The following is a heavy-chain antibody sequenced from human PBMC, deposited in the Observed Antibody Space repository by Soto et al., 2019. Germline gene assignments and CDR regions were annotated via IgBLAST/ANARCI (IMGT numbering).Heavy chain of an antibody. CDR3: AKSYGERSLLPFDS. J-gene: IGHJ4*02. CDR1: GFTFNSYA. CDR2: ISASGGGT. D-gene: IGHD1-26*01. V-gene: IGHV3-23*01. Sequence: EVQLLESGGGLVQPGGSLRLSGAASGFTFNSYAMSWARQAPGKGLEWVSSISASGGGTYYADSVKGRFTISRDNSKNTLYLQMNSLRAEDTAIYYCAKSYGERSLLPFDSWGQGTLVTVSS.